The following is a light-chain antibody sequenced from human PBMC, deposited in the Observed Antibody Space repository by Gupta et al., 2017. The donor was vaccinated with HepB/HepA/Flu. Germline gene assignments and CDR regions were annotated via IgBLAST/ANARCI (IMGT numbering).Light chain of an antibody. J-gene: IGKJ4*01. CDR1: QSVSHN. CDR2: GAS. CDR3: QQYKIWPPLT. V-gene: IGKV3-15*01. Sequence: EVVMRQSPDTLSVSPGGRATLSCRASQSVSHNLAWYQQKPGQAPRLLIYGASTRATNIPARFSGSGSGTEFTLTISSLQSEDSGVYYCQQYKIWPPLTFGGGTKVEIK.